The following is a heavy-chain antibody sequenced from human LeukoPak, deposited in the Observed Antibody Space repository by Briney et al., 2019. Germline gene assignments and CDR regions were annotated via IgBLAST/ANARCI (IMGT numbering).Heavy chain of an antibody. J-gene: IGHJ4*02. V-gene: IGHV1-8*02. Sequence: ASVKVSCRASGGTFSSYAISWVRQATGQGLEWMGWMNPNSGNTGYAQKFQGRVTMTRNTSISTAYMELSSLRSEDTAVYYCARGRGYCSGGSCYSSDYWGQGTLVTVSS. CDR2: MNPNSGNT. CDR1: GGTFSSYA. CDR3: ARGRGYCSGGSCYSSDY. D-gene: IGHD2-15*01.